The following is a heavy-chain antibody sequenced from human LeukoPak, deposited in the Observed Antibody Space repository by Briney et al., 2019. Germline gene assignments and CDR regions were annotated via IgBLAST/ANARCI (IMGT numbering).Heavy chain of an antibody. CDR3: ASAIIAARPDYFDY. D-gene: IGHD6-6*01. V-gene: IGHV1-69*02. CDR1: GGTFSSYT. CDR2: IIPILGIA. Sequence: SVKVSCKASGGTFSSYTISWVRQAPGQGLEWMGRIIPILGIANYAQKFQGRVTITADKSTSTAYMELSSLRSEDTAVYYCASAIIAARPDYFDYWGQGTPVTVSS. J-gene: IGHJ4*02.